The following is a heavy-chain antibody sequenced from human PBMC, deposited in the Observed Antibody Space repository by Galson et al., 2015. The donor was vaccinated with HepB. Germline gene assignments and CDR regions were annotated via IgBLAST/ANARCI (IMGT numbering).Heavy chain of an antibody. J-gene: IGHJ6*02. CDR2: FDPEDGET. Sequence: SVKVSCKVSGYTLTELSMHWVRQAPGKGLEWMGGFDPEDGETIYAQKFQGRVTMTEDTSTDTAYMELSSLRSEDTAVYYCATGRASPPGFSVLGMDVWGQGTTVTVSS. CDR1: GYTLTELS. V-gene: IGHV1-24*01. CDR3: ATGRASPPGFSVLGMDV. D-gene: IGHD1-1*01.